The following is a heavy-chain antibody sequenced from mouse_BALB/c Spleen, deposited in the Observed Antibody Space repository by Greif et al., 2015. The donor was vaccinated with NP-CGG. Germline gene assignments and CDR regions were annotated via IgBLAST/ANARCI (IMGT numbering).Heavy chain of an antibody. Sequence: EVKLVESGGGLVKPGGSLKLSCAASGFTFSDYYMYWVRQTPEKRLEWVATISDGGSYTYCPDSVKGRFTISRDNAKNNLYLQMSSLKSEDTAMYYCAREPYWGQGTLVTVSA. J-gene: IGHJ3*01. V-gene: IGHV5-4*02. CDR3: AREPY. CDR1: GFTFSDYY. CDR2: ISDGGSYT.